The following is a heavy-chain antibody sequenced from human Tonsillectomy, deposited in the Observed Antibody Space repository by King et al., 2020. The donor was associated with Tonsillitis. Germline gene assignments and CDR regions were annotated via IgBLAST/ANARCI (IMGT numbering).Heavy chain of an antibody. J-gene: IGHJ6*02. CDR2: IRGIGGST. V-gene: IGHV3-23*04. Sequence: VQLVESGGGLVQPGGSLRLSCAASGFTFISYAMSWVRQAPGQGLVGVAAIRGIGGSTYYASSVKGRVTISRDNSKNTLYLQMNSLRAEDTAVYYCAKEIVGATTWYYGMDGWGQGTTVTVSS. CDR1: GFTFISYA. D-gene: IGHD1-26*01. CDR3: AKEIVGATTWYYGMDG.